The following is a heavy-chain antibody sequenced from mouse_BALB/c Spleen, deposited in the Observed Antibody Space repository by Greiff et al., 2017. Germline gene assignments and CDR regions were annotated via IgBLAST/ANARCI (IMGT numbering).Heavy chain of an antibody. CDR1: GYTFTSYW. CDR3: AREGDYGNY. D-gene: IGHD2-1*01. J-gene: IGHJ2*01. CDR2: INPSNGRT. V-gene: IGHV1S81*02. Sequence: QVHVKQPGAELVKPGASVKLSCKASGYTFTSYWMHWVKQRPGQGLEWIGEINPSNGRTNYNEKFKSKATLTVDKSSSTAYMQLSSLTSEDSAVYYCAREGDYGNYWGQGTTLTVSS.